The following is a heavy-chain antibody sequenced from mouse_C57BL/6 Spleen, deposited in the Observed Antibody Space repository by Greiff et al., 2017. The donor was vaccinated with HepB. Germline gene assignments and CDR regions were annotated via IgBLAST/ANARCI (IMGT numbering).Heavy chain of an antibody. D-gene: IGHD3-3*01. CDR1: GFTFNTYA. Sequence: DVQLVESGGGLVQPKGSLKLSCAASGFTFNTYAMHWVRQAPGKGLEWVARIRSKSSNYATYYADSVKDRFTISRDDSQSMLYLQMNNLKTEDTAMYYCVREGPGFYYFDYWGKGTTHTVSS. CDR3: VREGPGFYYFDY. V-gene: IGHV10-3*01. J-gene: IGHJ2*01. CDR2: IRSKSSNYAT.